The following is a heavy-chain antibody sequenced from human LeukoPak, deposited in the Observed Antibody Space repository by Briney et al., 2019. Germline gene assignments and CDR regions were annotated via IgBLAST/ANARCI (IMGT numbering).Heavy chain of an antibody. Sequence: PGGSLRLSCAASGFTFSSYGMHWVRQAPGKGLEWVAVIWYDGSNKYYADSVKGRFTISRDNSKNTLYLQMNSLRAEDTAVYYCAGTRYSSGLGPFDYWGQGTLVTVSS. D-gene: IGHD6-19*01. CDR1: GFTFSSYG. V-gene: IGHV3-33*01. CDR3: AGTRYSSGLGPFDY. J-gene: IGHJ4*02. CDR2: IWYDGSNK.